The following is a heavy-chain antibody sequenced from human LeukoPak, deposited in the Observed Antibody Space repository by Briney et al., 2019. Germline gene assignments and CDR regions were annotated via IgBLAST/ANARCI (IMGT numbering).Heavy chain of an antibody. Sequence: ASVKVSCKASGYTFTGYYMHWVRQAPGQGLEWMGWINPNSGGTNYAQKFQGRVTMTRDTSISTAYMELSRLRSDDTAVYYCARDTPTVRIVVVPAAITEDYWGQGTLVTVSS. CDR2: INPNSGGT. D-gene: IGHD2-2*02. J-gene: IGHJ4*02. CDR1: GYTFTGYY. V-gene: IGHV1-2*02. CDR3: ARDTPTVRIVVVPAAITEDY.